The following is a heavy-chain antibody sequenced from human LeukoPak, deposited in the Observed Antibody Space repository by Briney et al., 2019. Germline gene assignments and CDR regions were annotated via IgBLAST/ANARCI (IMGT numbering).Heavy chain of an antibody. CDR1: GGSISSHY. V-gene: IGHV4-59*11. Sequence: SSEALSLTCTVSGGSISSHYWSWIRQPPGKGLEWIGYIYYSGSTNYNPSLKSRVTISVDTSKNQFSLKLSSVTAADTAVYYCARAMCSSTSCYIYYYMDVWGKGTTATVSS. J-gene: IGHJ6*03. D-gene: IGHD2-2*01. CDR2: IYYSGST. CDR3: ARAMCSSTSCYIYYYMDV.